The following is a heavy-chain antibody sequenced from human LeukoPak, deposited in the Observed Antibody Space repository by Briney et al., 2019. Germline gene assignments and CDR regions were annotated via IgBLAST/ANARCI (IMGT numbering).Heavy chain of an antibody. CDR2: ISAYNGNT. CDR1: GYTFTSYG. V-gene: IGHV1-18*01. Sequence: GASVKVSCKASGYTFTSYGISWVRQAPGQGLEWMGWISAYNGNTNYAQKLQGRVTMTTDTSTSTAYMELRSLRSDDTAVYYCARDTAGIAAAGFVDYWGQGTLVTVSS. CDR3: ARDTAGIAAAGFVDY. J-gene: IGHJ4*02. D-gene: IGHD6-13*01.